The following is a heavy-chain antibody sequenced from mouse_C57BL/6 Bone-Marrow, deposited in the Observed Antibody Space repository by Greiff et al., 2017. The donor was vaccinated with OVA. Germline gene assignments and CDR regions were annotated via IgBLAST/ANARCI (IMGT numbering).Heavy chain of an antibody. CDR3: AREGYGSSYYWFAY. Sequence: DVKLQESGPGLVKPSQSLSLTCSVTGYSITSGYYWNWIRQFPGNKLEWMGYISYDGSNNYNPSLKNRISITRDTSKNQFFLKLNSVTTEDTATYYCAREGYGSSYYWFAYWGQGTLVTVSA. CDR2: ISYDGSN. V-gene: IGHV3-6*01. D-gene: IGHD1-1*01. J-gene: IGHJ3*01. CDR1: GYSITSGYY.